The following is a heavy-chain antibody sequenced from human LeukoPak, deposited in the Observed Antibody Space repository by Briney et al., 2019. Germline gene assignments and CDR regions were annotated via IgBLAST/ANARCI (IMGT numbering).Heavy chain of an antibody. CDR1: GFTFSSYE. J-gene: IGHJ4*02. V-gene: IGHV3-48*03. CDR2: ISSSGSTI. D-gene: IGHD3-22*01. CDR3: AKGAHYYDSSGYSGVDS. Sequence: PGGSLRLSCAASGFTFSSYEMNWVRQAPGKGLEWVSYISSSGSTIYYADSVKGRFTISRDNAKNSLYLQMNSLRDEDTALYYCAKGAHYYDSSGYSGVDSWGQGTLVTVSS.